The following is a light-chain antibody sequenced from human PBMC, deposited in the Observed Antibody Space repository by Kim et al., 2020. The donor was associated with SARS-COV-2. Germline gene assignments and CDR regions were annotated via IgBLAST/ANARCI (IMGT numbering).Light chain of an antibody. CDR3: SSYTSSSTWV. V-gene: IGLV2-14*04. Sequence: GQSITISCTGTSSDVGGYNYVSWYQQHPGKAPKLMIYDVSKRPSGVSKRFSGSKSGNTASLTISGLQAEDEADYYCSSYTSSSTWVFGGGTKLTVL. CDR1: SSDVGGYNY. J-gene: IGLJ3*02. CDR2: DVS.